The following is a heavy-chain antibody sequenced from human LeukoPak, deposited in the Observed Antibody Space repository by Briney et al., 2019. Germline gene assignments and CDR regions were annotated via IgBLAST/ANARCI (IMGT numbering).Heavy chain of an antibody. V-gene: IGHV1-46*01. CDR3: HCVAAAGRVLFDY. D-gene: IGHD6-13*01. CDR2: INPSGGST. J-gene: IGHJ4*02. Sequence: ASVKVSCKASGYTFTSYYMHWVRQAPGQGLEWKGIINPSGGSTSYAQKFQGRVTMTRDTSTSTVYMELSSLRSEDTAVYYCHCVAAAGRVLFDYWGQGTLVTVSS. CDR1: GYTFTSYY.